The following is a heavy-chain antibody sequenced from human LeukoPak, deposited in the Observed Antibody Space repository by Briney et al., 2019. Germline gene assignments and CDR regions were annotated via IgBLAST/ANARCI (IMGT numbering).Heavy chain of an antibody. J-gene: IGHJ4*02. CDR1: GFTFSSYG. Sequence: GGSLRLSCAASGFTFSSYGMHWVRQAPGKGLEWVAVIWYDGSNKYYADSVKGRFTISRDNAKNTLYLQMNSLRAEDTAVYYCGRDLGGRSGYWGQGTLVTVSS. V-gene: IGHV3-33*01. CDR3: GRDLGGRSGY. CDR2: IWYDGSNK. D-gene: IGHD1-26*01.